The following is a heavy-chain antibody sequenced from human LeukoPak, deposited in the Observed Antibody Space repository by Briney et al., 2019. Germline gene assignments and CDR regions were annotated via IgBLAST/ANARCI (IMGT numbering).Heavy chain of an antibody. J-gene: IGHJ4*02. CDR3: ARRGIAARLLYYFDY. Sequence: ETLSLTCTVSGGSISSSSYYWGWIRQPPGKGLDWIGSIYYSGSTYYNPSLKSRVTISVDTSKNQFSLKLSSVTAADTAVYYCARRGIAARLLYYFDYWGQGTLVTVSS. D-gene: IGHD6-6*01. CDR1: GGSISSSSYY. CDR2: IYYSGST. V-gene: IGHV4-39*01.